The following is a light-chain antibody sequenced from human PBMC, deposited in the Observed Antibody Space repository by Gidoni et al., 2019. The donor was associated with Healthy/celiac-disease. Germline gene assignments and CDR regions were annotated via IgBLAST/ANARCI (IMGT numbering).Light chain of an antibody. CDR1: QSVSSY. Sequence: EIVLTQSPATLSLSPGERATLSCSASQSVSSYLAWYQQKPGQAPRLLIYDASNRATGIPARFSGSGSGTDFTLTIISLEPEDFAVYYCQQRSNWPPRVTFGQGTRLEIK. V-gene: IGKV3-11*01. CDR2: DAS. J-gene: IGKJ5*01. CDR3: QQRSNWPPRVT.